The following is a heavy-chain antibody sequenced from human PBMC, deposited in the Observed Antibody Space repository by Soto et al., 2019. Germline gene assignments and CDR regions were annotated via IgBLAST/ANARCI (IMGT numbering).Heavy chain of an antibody. CDR2: VSYDGSDK. CDR3: ARDAEAYVNVLATMRSGYYYHGLDV. J-gene: IGHJ6*02. V-gene: IGHV3-30*03. D-gene: IGHD5-12*01. CDR1: GFTFSSYG. Sequence: QVQLVESGGGVVQPGRSLRLSCVGSGFTFSSYGIHWVRQAPGKGLERVAVVSYDGSDKFFADSVKGRFTISRDNSKNTLYLQMNTLGVEDTAVYHCARDAEAYVNVLATMRSGYYYHGLDVWGQGTTVFVSS.